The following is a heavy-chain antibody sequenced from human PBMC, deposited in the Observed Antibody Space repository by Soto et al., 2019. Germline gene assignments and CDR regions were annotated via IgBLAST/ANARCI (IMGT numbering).Heavy chain of an antibody. CDR2: INHSGST. J-gene: IGHJ4*02. D-gene: IGHD3-10*01. V-gene: IGHV4-34*01. CDR1: GGSFSGYY. Sequence: SSETLSLTCAVYGGSFSGYYWTWIRQPPGTGLEWIGEINHSGSTNYNPSLKSRVTISVDTSKNQFSLKLSSVTAADTAVYYCARALPMVRGVISYYFDFWGQGTLVTVSS. CDR3: ARALPMVRGVISYYFDF.